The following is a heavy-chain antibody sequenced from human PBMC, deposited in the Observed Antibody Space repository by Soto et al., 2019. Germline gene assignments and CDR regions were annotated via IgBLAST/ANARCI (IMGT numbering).Heavy chain of an antibody. CDR3: ARESGSSWYYYGMDV. CDR1: GGSFGGYY. CDR2: INHSGST. V-gene: IGHV4-34*01. D-gene: IGHD6-13*01. Sequence: SSETLSLTCAVYGGSFGGYYWSWIRQPPGKGLEWIGEINHSGSTNYNPSLKSRVTISVDTSKNQFSLKLSSVTAADTAVYYCARESGSSWYYYGMDVWGQGTTVTVSS. J-gene: IGHJ6*02.